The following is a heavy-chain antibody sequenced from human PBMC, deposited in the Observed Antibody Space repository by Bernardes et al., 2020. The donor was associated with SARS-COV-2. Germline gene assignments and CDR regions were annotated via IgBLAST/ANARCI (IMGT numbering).Heavy chain of an antibody. D-gene: IGHD3-16*01. Sequence: SETLSLTCTVSGVSITSGDSYWSWIRQPAGRGLEWVGRIYVTGSTDYNPSLKSRVTISLDTSKKQFSLKLNSVTAADTAVYYCARDGGLVDAFDIWGQGTLVTVSS. CDR2: IYVTGST. CDR3: ARDGGLVDAFDI. V-gene: IGHV4-61*02. CDR1: GVSITSGDSY. J-gene: IGHJ3*02.